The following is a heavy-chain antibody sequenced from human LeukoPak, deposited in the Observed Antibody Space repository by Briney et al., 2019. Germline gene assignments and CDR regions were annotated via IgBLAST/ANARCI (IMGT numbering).Heavy chain of an antibody. Sequence: PSETLSLTCTVSGGSISSYYWSWIRQPAGKGLEWIGRIYTSGSTNYNPSLKSRVTMSVDTSKNQFSLKLSSVTAADTAVYYCARSPYSSSPAGDAFDIWGQGTMVTVSS. CDR1: GGSISSYY. V-gene: IGHV4-4*07. CDR3: ARSPYSSSPAGDAFDI. CDR2: IYTSGST. D-gene: IGHD6-6*01. J-gene: IGHJ3*02.